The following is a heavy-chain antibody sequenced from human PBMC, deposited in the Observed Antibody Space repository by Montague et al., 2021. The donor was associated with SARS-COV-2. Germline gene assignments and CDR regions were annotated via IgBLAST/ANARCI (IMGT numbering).Heavy chain of an antibody. CDR2: IYYSGST. CDR1: GGSISSYY. D-gene: IGHD2-2*01. V-gene: IGHV4-59*08. Sequence: SETLSLTCTVSGGSISSYYWSWIRQPPGKGLEWIGYIYYSGSTNXNPSLKSRVTISVDTSKNQFSLKLSSVTAADTAVYYCARRALGYCSSTSCETAFDIWGQGRMVTVSS. CDR3: ARRALGYCSSTSCETAFDI. J-gene: IGHJ3*02.